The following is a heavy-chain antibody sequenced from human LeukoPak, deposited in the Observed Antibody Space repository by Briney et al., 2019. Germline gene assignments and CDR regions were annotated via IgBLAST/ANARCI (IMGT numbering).Heavy chain of an antibody. D-gene: IGHD5-18*01. CDR3: ARDKRHSYGRYFDP. CDR2: MQSTGNS. J-gene: IGHJ4*02. Sequence: KPSETLSLTCTVSGDSISTYHWNWIRKPPGKGLEWIGYMQSTGNSNYNPSLKNRVNIFVDMSRDHFVLNLRSVTAADTAVYYCARDKRHSYGRYFDPWGQGMLVTVSS. CDR1: GDSISTYH. V-gene: IGHV4-59*01.